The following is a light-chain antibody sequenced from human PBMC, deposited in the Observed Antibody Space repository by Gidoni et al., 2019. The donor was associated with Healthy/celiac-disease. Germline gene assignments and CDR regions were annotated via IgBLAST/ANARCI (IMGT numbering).Light chain of an antibody. V-gene: IGKV4-1*01. CDR1: QSVLYSSSNENY. CDR2: WAS. CDR3: QQYYSAPLT. Sequence: DIVMTQSPDSLAVSLGERATINCKSSQSVLYSSSNENYLAWYQQKPGQPPKLLIYWASTRESGVPDRFSGSGSATDFTLTISSLQAEDVAVYYCQQYYSAPLTFGGGTKVEIK. J-gene: IGKJ4*01.